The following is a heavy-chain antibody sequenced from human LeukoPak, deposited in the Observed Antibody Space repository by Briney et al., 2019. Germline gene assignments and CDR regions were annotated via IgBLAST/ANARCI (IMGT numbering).Heavy chain of an antibody. D-gene: IGHD3-10*02. CDR3: ARDDVLSLGISFDL. CDR1: GFTFTTYE. Sequence: GGSLRLSCAASGFTFTTYEMNWVRQAPGKGLEWVSYVSGSGSSIYYADSVEGRFTISRDNAKHSLYLQMNSLRAEDTAVYYCARDDVLSLGISFDLWGRGTLVTVSS. V-gene: IGHV3-48*03. CDR2: VSGSGSSI. J-gene: IGHJ2*01.